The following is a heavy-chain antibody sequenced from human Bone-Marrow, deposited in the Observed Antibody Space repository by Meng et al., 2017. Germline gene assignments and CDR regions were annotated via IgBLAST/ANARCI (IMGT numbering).Heavy chain of an antibody. Sequence: SLKISCAASGFTFDDYAMHWVRQAPGKGLEWVSGISWNSGSIGYADSVKGRFTISGDNAKNSLYLQMNSLRAEDTALYYCAKSQGYCSSTSCHDAFDIWGQGTMVT. CDR2: ISWNSGSI. V-gene: IGHV3-9*01. CDR1: GFTFDDYA. D-gene: IGHD2-2*01. CDR3: AKSQGYCSSTSCHDAFDI. J-gene: IGHJ3*02.